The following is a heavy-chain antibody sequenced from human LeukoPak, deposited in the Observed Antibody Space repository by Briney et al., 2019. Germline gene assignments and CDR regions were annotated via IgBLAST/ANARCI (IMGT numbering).Heavy chain of an antibody. CDR3: ATPMGDNGGNSSFDY. J-gene: IGHJ4*02. CDR2: IIPIFGTA. CDR1: GGTFSSYA. D-gene: IGHD4-23*01. V-gene: IGHV1-69*05. Sequence: SVKVSCKASGGTFSSYAISWVRQAPGQGLEWMGRIIPIFGTANYAQKFQGRVTITTDESTSTAYTELSSLRSEDTAVYYCATPMGDNGGNSSFDYWGQGTLVTVSS.